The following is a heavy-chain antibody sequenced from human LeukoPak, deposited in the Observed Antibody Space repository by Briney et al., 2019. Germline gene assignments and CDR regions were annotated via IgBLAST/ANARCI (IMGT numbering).Heavy chain of an antibody. CDR2: IYSADST. CDR1: GFTVNTTY. D-gene: IGHD5-18*01. CDR3: ARGVRGYTYGSRFDP. Sequence: PGGSLRLSCAASGFTVNTTYMSWVRQAPGKGLEWVSLIYSADSTYYADSVKGRFTISRDNSRNTLFLQMNSLRVEDTALYFCARGVRGYTYGSRFDPWGQGTLVTVSS. V-gene: IGHV3-66*01. J-gene: IGHJ5*02.